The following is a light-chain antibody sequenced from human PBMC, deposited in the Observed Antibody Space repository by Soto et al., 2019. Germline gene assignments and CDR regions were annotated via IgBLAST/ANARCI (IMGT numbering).Light chain of an antibody. V-gene: IGLV2-23*02. CDR3: CSYARGDSFGV. CDR2: EVS. J-gene: IGLJ3*02. CDR1: RSDVGSYNL. Sequence: QSALTQPASVSGSPGQSITISCTGTRSDVGSYNLVSWYQQHPGKAPKLMISEVSNRPSGISNRFSGSKSGNTASLTISGLQADDEADYYCCSYARGDSFGVFGGGTQLTVL.